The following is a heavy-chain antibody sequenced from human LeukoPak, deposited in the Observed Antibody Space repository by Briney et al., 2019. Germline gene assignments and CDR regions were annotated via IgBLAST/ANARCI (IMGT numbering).Heavy chain of an antibody. J-gene: IGHJ4*02. V-gene: IGHV4-39*01. CDR1: GGSISSTTYY. CDR3: ARHYLGGNYPDYFNH. Sequence: PSETLSLTYIVSGGSISSTTYYWGWIRQPPGKRLEWIGSIYYSGNTYYNPPLKSRVTISIDTSKNQFSLNLNSVTAADTALYSCARHYLGGNYPDYFNHWGQGTLVTVSS. D-gene: IGHD1-26*01. CDR2: IYYSGNT.